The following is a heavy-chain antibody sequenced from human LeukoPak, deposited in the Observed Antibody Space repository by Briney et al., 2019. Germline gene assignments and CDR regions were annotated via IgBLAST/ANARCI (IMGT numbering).Heavy chain of an antibody. Sequence: SSETLSLTCTVSGGSISSSSYYWGWIRQPPGKGLEWIGSIYYSGSTYYNPSLKSRVTISVDTSKNQFSLKLSSVTAADTAVYYCARHRPLFARLYAPSNWFDPWGQGTLVTVSS. CDR3: ARHRPLFARLYAPSNWFDP. CDR1: GGSISSSSYY. J-gene: IGHJ5*02. D-gene: IGHD2-8*01. V-gene: IGHV4-39*01. CDR2: IYYSGST.